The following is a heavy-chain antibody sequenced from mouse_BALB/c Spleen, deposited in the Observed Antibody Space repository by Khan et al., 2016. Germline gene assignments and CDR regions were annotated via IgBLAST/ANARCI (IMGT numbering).Heavy chain of an antibody. Sequence: QVQLKQSGAELAKPGASVKLSCKASGYTFTSYWMHWVNQRPGQGLEWIGYINPSTGYTEYNQTFKDKATLTADKSYSTAYMQLNSLTSEDSAAYYCGTSYYNDSSYYAMDDWGQGTSVTISS. D-gene: IGHD1-1*01. CDR1: GYTFTSYW. CDR2: INPSTGYT. CDR3: GTSYYNDSSYYAMDD. J-gene: IGHJ4*01. V-gene: IGHV1-7*01.